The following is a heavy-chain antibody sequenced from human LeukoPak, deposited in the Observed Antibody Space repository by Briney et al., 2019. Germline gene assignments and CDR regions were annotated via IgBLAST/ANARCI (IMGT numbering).Heavy chain of an antibody. V-gene: IGHV3-23*01. CDR2: ISGNGGST. D-gene: IGHD3-16*02. J-gene: IGHJ4*02. CDR1: GFTFSSYA. Sequence: GGSLRLSCAASGFTFSSYAMNWVRQAPGKGLEWVSAISGNGGSTYYADSVKGRFTISRDNSKNTLYLQIDSLRAEDTAVYYCAKDRWYYFDYWGQGTLVTVSS. CDR3: AKDRWYYFDY.